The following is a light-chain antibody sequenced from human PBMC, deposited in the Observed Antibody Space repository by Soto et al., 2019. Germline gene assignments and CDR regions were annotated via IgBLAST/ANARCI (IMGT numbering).Light chain of an antibody. J-gene: IGKJ1*01. V-gene: IGKV3-20*01. Sequence: ETVLTQSPATLSLSPGERVTLSCRASQSVCSGCLAWYQQKPGQSPRLLIYGASSRATGIPDRFSGSGSGTDFTLTISRLEPEDFAVYYLQHYGTTPWTVGQGTKVGIK. CDR2: GAS. CDR3: QHYGTTPWT. CDR1: QSVCSGC.